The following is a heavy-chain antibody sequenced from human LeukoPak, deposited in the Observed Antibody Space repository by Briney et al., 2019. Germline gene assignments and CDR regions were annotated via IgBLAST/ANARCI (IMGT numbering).Heavy chain of an antibody. V-gene: IGHV4-59*01. CDR3: ARGGSYPYYFDY. Sequence: SETLSLTCTVSGGSISSYYWSWIRQPPGKGLEWIGYIYYSGSTIYDPSLKSRVTISVDTSKNQFSLELSSVTAADTAVYYCARGGSYPYYFDYWGQGTLVSVSS. D-gene: IGHD1-26*01. CDR1: GGSISSYY. CDR2: IYYSGST. J-gene: IGHJ4*02.